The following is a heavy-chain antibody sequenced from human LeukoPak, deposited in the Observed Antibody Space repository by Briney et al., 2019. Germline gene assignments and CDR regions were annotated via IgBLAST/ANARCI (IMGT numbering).Heavy chain of an antibody. CDR3: ARGGSSTRTGGYYFDY. Sequence: ASVKVSCKASGGTFSSYTINWVRQATGQGLEWMGWMNPNSGNTGYAQKFQGRVTITRNTSISTAYMELSSLRSEDTAVYYCARGGSSTRTGGYYFDYWGQGTLVTVSS. D-gene: IGHD2-2*01. V-gene: IGHV1-8*03. CDR2: MNPNSGNT. CDR1: GGTFSSYT. J-gene: IGHJ4*02.